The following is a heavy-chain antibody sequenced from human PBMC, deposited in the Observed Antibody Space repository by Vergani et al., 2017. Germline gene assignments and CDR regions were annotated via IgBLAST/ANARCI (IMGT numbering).Heavy chain of an antibody. J-gene: IGHJ4*02. D-gene: IGHD2-2*01. CDR1: GFTFSSYA. Sequence: EVQLVESGGGLVQPGGSLRLSCAASGFTFSSYAMHWVRQAPGKGLEYVSAISSTGGSTYYANSVKGRFTISRGNSKNTRYLQMGSLRAEDMAVYYCARESGLYCSSTSCSNYYFDYWGQGTLVTVSS. CDR3: ARESGLYCSSTSCSNYYFDY. CDR2: ISSTGGST. V-gene: IGHV3-64*01.